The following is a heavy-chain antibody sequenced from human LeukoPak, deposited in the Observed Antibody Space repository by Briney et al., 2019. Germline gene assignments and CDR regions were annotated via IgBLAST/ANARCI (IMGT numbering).Heavy chain of an antibody. Sequence: PGRSLRLSCAASGFTFSSYGMHWVRQAPGKGLEWVAVIWYDGSNKYYADSVKGRFTISRDNSKNTLYLQMNSLRAEDTAVYYCATQVEMATLEDWGQGTLVTVSS. CDR2: IWYDGSNK. CDR1: GFTFSSYG. CDR3: ATQVEMATLED. V-gene: IGHV3-33*01. D-gene: IGHD5-24*01. J-gene: IGHJ4*02.